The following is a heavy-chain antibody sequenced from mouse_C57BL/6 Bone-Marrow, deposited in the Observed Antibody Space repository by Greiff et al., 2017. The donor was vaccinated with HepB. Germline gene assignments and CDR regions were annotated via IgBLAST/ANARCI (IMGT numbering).Heavy chain of an antibody. CDR1: GYTFTSYW. Sequence: VKLQQPGAELVKPGASVKLSCKASGYTFTSYWMHWVKQRPGQGLEWIGMIHPNSGSTNYNEKFKSKATLTVDKSSSTAYMQLSSLTSEDSAVYYCARWGDGYFPDYWGQGTTLTVSS. CDR3: ARWGDGYFPDY. J-gene: IGHJ2*01. D-gene: IGHD2-3*01. CDR2: IHPNSGST. V-gene: IGHV1-64*01.